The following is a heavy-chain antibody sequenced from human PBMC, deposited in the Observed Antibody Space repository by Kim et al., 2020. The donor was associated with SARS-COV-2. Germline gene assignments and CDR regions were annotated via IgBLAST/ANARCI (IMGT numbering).Heavy chain of an antibody. CDR3: ASLRNYYGSGNPGFDP. D-gene: IGHD3-10*01. Sequence: SETLSLTCTVSGGSISSSSYYWGWIRQPPGKGLEWIGSIYYSGSTYYNPSLKSRVTISVDTSKNQFSLKLSSVTAADTAVYYCASLRNYYGSGNPGFDPWGQGTLVTVSS. CDR2: IYYSGST. V-gene: IGHV4-39*01. CDR1: GGSISSSSYY. J-gene: IGHJ5*02.